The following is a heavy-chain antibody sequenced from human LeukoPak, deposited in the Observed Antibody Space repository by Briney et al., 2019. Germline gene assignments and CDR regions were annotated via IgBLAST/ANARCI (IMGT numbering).Heavy chain of an antibody. J-gene: IGHJ5*02. CDR3: ASDNSVRDEAWWFNP. CDR1: GYTFTSNY. Sequence: ASEKVSCKAFGYTFTSNYMHWVRQAPGQAPEWMGVISPSGGSTTYAQKFQGRVTLTRDMSTSTDYLELSSLRSEDTAVYYCASDNSVRDEAWWFNPWGQGTLVTVSS. V-gene: IGHV1-46*01. D-gene: IGHD5-24*01. CDR2: ISPSGGST.